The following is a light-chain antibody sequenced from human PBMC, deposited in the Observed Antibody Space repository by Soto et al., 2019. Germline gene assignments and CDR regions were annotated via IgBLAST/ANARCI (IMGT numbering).Light chain of an antibody. V-gene: IGKV1-5*01. Sequence: DIQMTQSPSTLSASVGDRVTITCGDIQSISSWLAWYQQKPGKAPKLLIYDAYSLESGTPSRFSGRRSGTEFTLTIASVQPEDFATYYCQQYSSYSPLTFGRGTKVDIK. CDR2: DAY. J-gene: IGKJ4*01. CDR1: QSISSW. CDR3: QQYSSYSPLT.